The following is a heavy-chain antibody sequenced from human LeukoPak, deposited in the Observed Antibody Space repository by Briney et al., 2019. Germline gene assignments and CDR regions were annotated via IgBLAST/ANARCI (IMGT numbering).Heavy chain of an antibody. Sequence: PGGSLRLSCGAAGFTFDDYAMHWVRQAPGKGLEWVSLISGDGGSTYYADSVKGRFTISRDNSKNSLYLQMNSLRTEDTALYYCAKDIDIVVVVAATGDAFDIWGQGTMVTVSS. D-gene: IGHD2-15*01. CDR3: AKDIDIVVVVAATGDAFDI. V-gene: IGHV3-43*02. CDR1: GFTFDDYA. CDR2: ISGDGGST. J-gene: IGHJ3*02.